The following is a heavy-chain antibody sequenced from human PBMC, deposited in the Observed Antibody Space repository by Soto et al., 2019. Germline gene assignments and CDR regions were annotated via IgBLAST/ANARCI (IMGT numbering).Heavy chain of an antibody. J-gene: IGHJ1*01. Sequence: EVQLVESGVGLIQPGGSLRLSCAASGFTVSSNYMSWVRQAPGKGLEWVSVIYSGGSTYYADSVKGRFTISRDNSKNTLYLQMNSLRADDTAVYYCARDRVESGYPEYFQHWGQGTLVTVSS. CDR1: GFTVSSNY. CDR2: IYSGGST. D-gene: IGHD3-22*01. V-gene: IGHV3-53*01. CDR3: ARDRVESGYPEYFQH.